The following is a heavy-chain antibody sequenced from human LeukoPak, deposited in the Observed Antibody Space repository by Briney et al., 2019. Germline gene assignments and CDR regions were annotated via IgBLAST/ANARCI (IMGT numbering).Heavy chain of an antibody. Sequence: SETLSLTCTVSGGSISSGDYYWSWIRQPPGKGLEWIGYIYYSGSTYYNPSLKSRVTISVDTSKNQFSLKLSSVAAADTAVYYCAREEMATMNWFDPWGQGTLVTVSS. CDR3: AREEMATMNWFDP. D-gene: IGHD5-24*01. V-gene: IGHV4-30-4*08. J-gene: IGHJ5*02. CDR2: IYYSGST. CDR1: GGSISSGDYY.